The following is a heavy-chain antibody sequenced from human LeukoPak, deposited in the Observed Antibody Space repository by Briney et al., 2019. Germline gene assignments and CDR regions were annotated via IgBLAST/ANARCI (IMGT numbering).Heavy chain of an antibody. CDR3: AMQLERRWDYYYGMDV. CDR1: GGSISSSIYY. CDR2: IYYSGST. D-gene: IGHD1-1*01. J-gene: IGHJ6*02. Sequence: SETLSLTCTVSGGSISSSIYYWGWIRQPPGKGLEWIGSIYYSGSTYYNPSLKSRVTISVDTSKNQFSLKLSSVTAADTAVYYCAMQLERRWDYYYGMDVWGQGTTVAVSS. V-gene: IGHV4-39*01.